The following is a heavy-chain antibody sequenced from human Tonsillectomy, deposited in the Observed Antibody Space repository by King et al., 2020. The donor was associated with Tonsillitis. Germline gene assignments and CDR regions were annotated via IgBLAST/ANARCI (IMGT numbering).Heavy chain of an antibody. CDR3: ARDVPYSYCGGDCYAFDY. D-gene: IGHD2-21*02. CDR2: ISSSSSYI. Sequence: DVQLVESGGGLVKPGGSLRLSCAASGFTFSSYSMNWVRQAPGKGLEWVSSISSSSSYIYYADSMKGRFTISRDNAKNSLYLQMNSLRAEDTAVYYCARDVPYSYCGGDCYAFDYWGQGTLVTVSS. V-gene: IGHV3-21*01. J-gene: IGHJ4*02. CDR1: GFTFSSYS.